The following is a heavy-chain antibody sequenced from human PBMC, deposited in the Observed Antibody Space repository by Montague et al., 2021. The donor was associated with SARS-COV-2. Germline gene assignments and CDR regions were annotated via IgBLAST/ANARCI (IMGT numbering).Heavy chain of an antibody. D-gene: IGHD3-10*01. J-gene: IGHJ4*02. CDR2: ISNSGSYT. CDR3: AKSSLLWFGRPFDF. CDR1: GFTFSDYY. V-gene: IGHV3-11*03. Sequence: LSLSFSASGFTFSDYYMSWIRQAPGKGLEWVSYISNSGSYTNYADSVKGRFTISRDNAKNSLYLQMNSLRAEDTAVYYCAKSSLLWFGRPFDFWGQGTLVTVSS.